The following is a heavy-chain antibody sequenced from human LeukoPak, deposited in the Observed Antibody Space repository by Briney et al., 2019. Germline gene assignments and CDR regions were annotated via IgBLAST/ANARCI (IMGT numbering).Heavy chain of an antibody. CDR3: ARQVGYFDWSFDY. D-gene: IGHD3-9*01. V-gene: IGHV1-8*01. J-gene: IGHJ4*02. CDR2: MNPNSGNT. CDR1: GYTFTSYD. Sequence: LGASVKVSCKASGYTFTSYDINWVRQATGQGLEWMGWMNPNSGNTDYAQKFQGRVTMTRDTSTSTVYMELSSLRSEDTAVYYCARQVGYFDWSFDYWGQGTLVTVSS.